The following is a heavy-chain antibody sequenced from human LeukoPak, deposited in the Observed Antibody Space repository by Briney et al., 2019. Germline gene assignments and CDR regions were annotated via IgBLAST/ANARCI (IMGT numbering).Heavy chain of an antibody. CDR3: ARRIGIAVAPVP. D-gene: IGHD6-19*01. Sequence: ASVKVSCTASGYTFTSYDINWVRHATGQGLEWMGWMNPNSGNTGYAQKFQGRVTMTRNTSISTAYMELSSLRSEDTAVYYCARRIGIAVAPVPWGQGTLVTVSS. CDR1: GYTFTSYD. V-gene: IGHV1-8*01. CDR2: MNPNSGNT. J-gene: IGHJ5*02.